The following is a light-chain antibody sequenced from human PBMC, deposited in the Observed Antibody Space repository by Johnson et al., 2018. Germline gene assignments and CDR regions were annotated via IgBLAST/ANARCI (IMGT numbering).Light chain of an antibody. CDR3: GTWDSSLSAGNV. CDR1: SSNIGNNY. CDR2: ENN. J-gene: IGLJ1*01. Sequence: QSVLTQPPSVSAAPGQKVTLSCSVSSSNIGNNYVSWYQQLPGTAPKLLIYENNKRPSGIPDRFSGSKSGTSATLGITGLQTGAEADYYCGTWDSSLSAGNVFGTGTKVTVL. V-gene: IGLV1-51*02.